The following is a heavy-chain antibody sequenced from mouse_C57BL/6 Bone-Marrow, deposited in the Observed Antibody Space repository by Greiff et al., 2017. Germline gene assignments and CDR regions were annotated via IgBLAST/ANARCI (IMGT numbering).Heavy chain of an antibody. CDR2: IDPENGDT. CDR3: TTPFYYYGSRRFDY. D-gene: IGHD1-1*01. Sequence: VQLQQSGAELVRPGASVKLSCTASGFTITDDYMHWVKQRPEQGLEWIGWIDPENGDTEYASKFQGKATITADTSSNTAYLQLSSLTSEDTAVYYCTTPFYYYGSRRFDYWGQGTTLTVSS. V-gene: IGHV14-4*01. CDR1: GFTITDDY. J-gene: IGHJ2*01.